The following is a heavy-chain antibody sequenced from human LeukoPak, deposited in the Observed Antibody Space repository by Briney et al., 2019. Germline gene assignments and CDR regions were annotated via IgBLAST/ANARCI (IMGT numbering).Heavy chain of an antibody. CDR2: INPNSGGT. CDR3: AREIVGDNLAPFDY. D-gene: IGHD1-26*01. Sequence: ASVKVSCTASGYTFTGYYMHWVRQAPGQGLEWMGWINPNSGGTNYAQKFQGRVTMTRDTSISTAYMELSRLRSDDTAVYYCAREIVGDNLAPFDYWGQGTLVTVSS. CDR1: GYTFTGYY. J-gene: IGHJ4*02. V-gene: IGHV1-2*02.